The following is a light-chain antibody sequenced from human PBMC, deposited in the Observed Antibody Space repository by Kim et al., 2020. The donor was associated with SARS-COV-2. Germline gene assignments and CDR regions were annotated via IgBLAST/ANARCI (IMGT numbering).Light chain of an antibody. CDR3: QAWDSSTYV. CDR2: QDS. V-gene: IGLV3-1*01. J-gene: IGLJ1*01. CDR1: KVGDKY. Sequence: SVSPGQTVSITCSGDKVGDKYACWYQQKPGQSPVLVIYQDSKRPSGIPERFSGSNSGNTATLTISGTQAMDEADYYCQAWDSSTYVFGTGTKVTVL.